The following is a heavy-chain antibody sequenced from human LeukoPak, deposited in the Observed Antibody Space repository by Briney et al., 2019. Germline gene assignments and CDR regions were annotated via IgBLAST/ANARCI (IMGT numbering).Heavy chain of an antibody. CDR2: INPHSGGT. D-gene: IGHD1/OR15-1a*01. J-gene: IGHJ4*02. Sequence: ASVKVSCKASGYTFTGYYMHCVRLAPGQALEWMGWINPHSGGTNSAQKFQGRVTMTSDTSISTAYMELSRLRSDDTAVYYCARDGTAGVDYWGQGTLVTVSS. V-gene: IGHV1-2*02. CDR3: ARDGTAGVDY. CDR1: GYTFTGYY.